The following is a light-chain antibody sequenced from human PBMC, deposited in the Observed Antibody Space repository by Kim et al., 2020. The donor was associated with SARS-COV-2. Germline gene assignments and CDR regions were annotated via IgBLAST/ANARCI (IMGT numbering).Light chain of an antibody. J-gene: IGLJ3*02. V-gene: IGLV2-14*03. CDR2: DVS. CDR1: SSDVGGYNY. CDR3: TSYTSSSTLVV. Sequence: SITIYCPGTSSDVGGYNYVSWYQQHPGKAPTLMIYDVSSRPSGVSNRFSGSKSGNTASLTISGLQAEDEADYFCTSYTSSSTLVVFGGGTQLTVL.